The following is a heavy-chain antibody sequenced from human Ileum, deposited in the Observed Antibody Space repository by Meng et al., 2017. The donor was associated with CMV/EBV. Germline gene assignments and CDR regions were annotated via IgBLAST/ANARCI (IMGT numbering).Heavy chain of an antibody. D-gene: IGHD4-11*01. Sequence: CTFSGFSLSTNGVVVGWVRQPPGKALEWLGFIYWNGDERYSPSLRSRLTITMDTSKNQVVLIMTNMDPVDTATYYCAHRTTVTSVDYWGPGTLVTVSS. CDR1: GFSLSTNGVV. CDR2: IYWNGDE. V-gene: IGHV2-5*01. CDR3: AHRTTVTSVDY. J-gene: IGHJ4*02.